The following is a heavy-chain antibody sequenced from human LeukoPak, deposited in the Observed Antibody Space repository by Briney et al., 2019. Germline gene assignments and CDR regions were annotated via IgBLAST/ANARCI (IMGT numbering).Heavy chain of an antibody. D-gene: IGHD3-10*01. V-gene: IGHV3-11*03. CDR1: GFTFSDFY. Sequence: PGGSLRLSCAASGFTFSDFYMNWIRQAPGKGLEWVSYISGSSSYTNYADSVKGRFTISRDNSKGTLYLQMNSLRAEDTAAYYCAKRGATPLYYFDYWGQGALVTVSS. CDR3: AKRGATPLYYFDY. CDR2: ISGSSSYT. J-gene: IGHJ4*02.